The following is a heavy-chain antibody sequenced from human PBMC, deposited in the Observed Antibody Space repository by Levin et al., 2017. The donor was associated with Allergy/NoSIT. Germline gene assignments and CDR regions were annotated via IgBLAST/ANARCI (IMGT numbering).Heavy chain of an antibody. CDR2: ISYDGSNK. V-gene: IGHV3-30*03. J-gene: IGHJ4*02. CDR1: GFTFSSYG. D-gene: IGHD6-13*01. Sequence: GESLKISCAASGFTFSSYGMHWVRQAPGKGLEWVAVISYDGSNKYYADSVKGRFTISRDNSKNTLYLQMNSLRAEDTAVYYCAAAGTAVGDYWGQGTLVTVSS. CDR3: AAAGTAVGDY.